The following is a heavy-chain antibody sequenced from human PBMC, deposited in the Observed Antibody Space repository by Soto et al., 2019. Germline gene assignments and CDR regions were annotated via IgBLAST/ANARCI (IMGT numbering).Heavy chain of an antibody. J-gene: IGHJ6*02. Sequence: GESLKISCKASGYSFTNYWIGWVRQMPGKGLEWMGIILPEDSDTRHSPSFQGQVTISADKSINTAYLQWSSLKASDTAIYYCARPSADTITGPYAVVVWGQGTTVTVSS. CDR3: ARPSADTITGPYAVVV. CDR2: ILPEDSDT. V-gene: IGHV5-51*01. CDR1: GYSFTNYW. D-gene: IGHD5-18*01.